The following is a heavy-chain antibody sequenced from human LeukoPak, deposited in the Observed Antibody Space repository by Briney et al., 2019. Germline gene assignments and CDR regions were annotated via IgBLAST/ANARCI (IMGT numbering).Heavy chain of an antibody. D-gene: IGHD2-15*01. V-gene: IGHV3-30*04. CDR2: ISYDGTNK. CDR1: GFTFSSCA. Sequence: SGGSLRLSCAASGFTFSSCAMHWVRQPPGKGLEWVAVISYDGTNKYYADSVKGRFTISRDNSKNTLYLQMNSLRAEDTAVYYCARGYCSGGSCYRRYYFDYWGQGTLVAVSS. CDR3: ARGYCSGGSCYRRYYFDY. J-gene: IGHJ4*02.